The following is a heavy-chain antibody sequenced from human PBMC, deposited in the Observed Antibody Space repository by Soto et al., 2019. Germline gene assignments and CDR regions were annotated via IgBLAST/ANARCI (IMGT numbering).Heavy chain of an antibody. CDR3: AKDTAVSGTFVVTFDS. Sequence: EVQLVESGGGLVQPGGSLRLSCAASGFTFRSYAMSWVRQAPGKGLEWVSSISGSGGSAFYVDSVKGRFTISRDNSKNTRQLQKNSLRADDTAIYYCAKDTAVSGTFVVTFDSWGQGSLVTVSS. J-gene: IGHJ4*02. D-gene: IGHD6-19*01. CDR1: GFTFRSYA. V-gene: IGHV3-23*04. CDR2: ISGSGGSA.